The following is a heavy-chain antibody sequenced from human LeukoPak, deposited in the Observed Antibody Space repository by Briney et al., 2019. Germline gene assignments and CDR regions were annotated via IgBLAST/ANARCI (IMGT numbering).Heavy chain of an antibody. CDR1: GFTFGDYA. D-gene: IGHD3-22*01. CDR3: TRDPYDSSGQVFDY. CDR2: IRSKAYGGTT. V-gene: IGHV3-49*04. J-gene: IGHJ4*02. Sequence: PGGSLRLSCTASGFTFGDYAMSWVRQAPGKGLEWVGFIRSKAYGGTTEYAASVKGRFTISRDDSKSIAYLQMNSLKTEDTAVYYCTRDPYDSSGQVFDYWGQGTLVTVSS.